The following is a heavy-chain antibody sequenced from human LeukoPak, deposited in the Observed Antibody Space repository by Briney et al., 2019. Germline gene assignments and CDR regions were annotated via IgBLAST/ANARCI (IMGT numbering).Heavy chain of an antibody. J-gene: IGHJ4*02. CDR1: GLTVSRNF. V-gene: IGHV3-15*05. Sequence: GGSLRLSCAASGLTVSRNFMSWVRQAPGKGLEWVGRIKSKSDGGTTDYAAPVKGRFTISRDDSKNTLFLQVNSLKIEDTAVYYCTTVTLRPVGLWGQGTLVTVSS. CDR3: TTVTLRPVGL. D-gene: IGHD3-10*01. CDR2: IKSKSDGGTT.